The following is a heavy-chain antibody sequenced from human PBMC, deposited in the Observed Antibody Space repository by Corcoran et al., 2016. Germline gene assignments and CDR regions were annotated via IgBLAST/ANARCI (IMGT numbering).Heavy chain of an antibody. V-gene: IGHV5-51*01. D-gene: IGHD6-13*01. CDR3: ARLRPLAGYSSSWNYFDY. CDR2: IYPGDSDT. J-gene: IGHJ4*02. Sequence: EVQLVQSGAEVKKPGESLKISCKGSGYSFTSYWIGWVRQMPGKGLEWMGIIYPGDSDTRYSPSFQGQVTISADKSISTAYLQWSSLKASDTAMYYCARLRPLAGYSSSWNYFDYWGQGTLVTVSS. CDR1: GYSFTSYW.